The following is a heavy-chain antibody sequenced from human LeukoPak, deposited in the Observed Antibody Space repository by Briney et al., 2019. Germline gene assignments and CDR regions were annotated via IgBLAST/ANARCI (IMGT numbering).Heavy chain of an antibody. Sequence: GGSLRLSCVASGFNLDNCAMSWVRQAPGKGLEWVSAISGSGDSTYYADSVKGRFTISRDDSENTLYLQMNRLRADDAAVYHCAREHSLVAIHDAFDIWGQGTMVTVSS. D-gene: IGHD5-12*01. V-gene: IGHV3-23*01. CDR1: GFNLDNCA. CDR2: ISGSGDST. CDR3: AREHSLVAIHDAFDI. J-gene: IGHJ3*02.